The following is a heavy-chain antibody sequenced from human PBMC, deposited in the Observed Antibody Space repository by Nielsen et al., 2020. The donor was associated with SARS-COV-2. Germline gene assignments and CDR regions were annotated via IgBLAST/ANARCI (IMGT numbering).Heavy chain of an antibody. D-gene: IGHD1-26*01. CDR3: ARDRGLGREGATYYYYAMDV. V-gene: IGHV4-30-4*01. Sequence: WIRQPPGKGLQFIGSIYYSGSTYYNPSLKSRVTISVETSKSQFSLKLSSVTAADTAVYYCARDRGLGREGATYYYYAMDVWGQGTTVTVSS. CDR2: IYYSGST. J-gene: IGHJ6*02.